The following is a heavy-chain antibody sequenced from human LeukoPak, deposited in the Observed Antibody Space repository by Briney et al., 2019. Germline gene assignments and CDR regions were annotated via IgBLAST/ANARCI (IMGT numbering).Heavy chain of an antibody. CDR2: ISAYNGNT. Sequence: ASVKVSCKASGYTFTSYGISWVRQAPGQGLEWMGWISAYNGNTNYAQKLQGRVTMTTDTSTSTAHMELRSLRSDDTAVNDGSRAYGDPWGNNWFDPWGQGTLVTVSS. D-gene: IGHD3-16*01. V-gene: IGHV1-18*01. CDR1: GYTFTSYG. CDR3: SRAYGDPWGNNWFDP. J-gene: IGHJ5*02.